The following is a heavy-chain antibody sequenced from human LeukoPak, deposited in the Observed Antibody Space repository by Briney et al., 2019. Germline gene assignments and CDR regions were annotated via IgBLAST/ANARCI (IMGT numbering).Heavy chain of an antibody. D-gene: IGHD3-22*01. J-gene: IGHJ3*02. V-gene: IGHV4-59*01. CDR3: AREGWYYYDSSGENAFDI. Sequence: SQTLSLTCTVSGGSISSYYWSWIRQPPGKGLEWIGYIYYSGSTNYNPSLKSRVTISVDTSKNQFSLKLSSVTAADTAVYYCAREGWYYYDSSGENAFDIWGQGTMVTVSS. CDR1: GGSISSYY. CDR2: IYYSGST.